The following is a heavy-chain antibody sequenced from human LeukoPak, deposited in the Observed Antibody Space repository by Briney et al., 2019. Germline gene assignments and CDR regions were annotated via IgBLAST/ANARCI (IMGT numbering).Heavy chain of an antibody. CDR2: ISTSGNTI. Sequence: PGGSLRLSCAASGFTFNVYSMNWVRRAPGKGLEWLSYISTSGNTISYADSVKGRFTISRDNAQNSVYLQLNSLRAEDTAVYYCARETSPFDYWGPGTLVTVSS. J-gene: IGHJ4*02. CDR1: GFTFNVYS. CDR3: ARETSPFDY. V-gene: IGHV3-48*04.